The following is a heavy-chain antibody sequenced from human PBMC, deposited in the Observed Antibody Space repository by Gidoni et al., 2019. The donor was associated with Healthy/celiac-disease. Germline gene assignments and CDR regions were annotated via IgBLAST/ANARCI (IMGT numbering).Heavy chain of an antibody. Sequence: EVQLVQSGAEVKKPGESLKISCKGSGYSFTSYWIGWVRQMPGKGLEWMGIIYPGDSDTRYSPSFQGQVTISADKSISTAYLQWSSLKASDTAMYYCARQLTNWEAYCGGDCTTPPFDYWGQGTLVTVSS. CDR2: IYPGDSDT. V-gene: IGHV5-51*01. J-gene: IGHJ4*02. CDR3: ARQLTNWEAYCGGDCTTPPFDY. CDR1: GYSFTSYW. D-gene: IGHD2-21*01.